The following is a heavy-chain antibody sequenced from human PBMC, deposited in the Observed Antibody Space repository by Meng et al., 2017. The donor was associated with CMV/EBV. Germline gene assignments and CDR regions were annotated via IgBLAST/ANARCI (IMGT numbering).Heavy chain of an antibody. V-gene: IGHV3-11*04. D-gene: IGHD3-9*01. Sequence: GGSLRLSCAASGFTFSDYYMSWIRQAPGKGLEWVSYISSSGSTIYYADSVKGRFTISRDNAKNSLYLQMNSLRAEDTAVYYCARGIFYDILTGYFPADAFDIWGQGTMVTVSS. CDR3: ARGIFYDILTGYFPADAFDI. CDR2: ISSSGSTI. CDR1: GFTFSDYY. J-gene: IGHJ3*02.